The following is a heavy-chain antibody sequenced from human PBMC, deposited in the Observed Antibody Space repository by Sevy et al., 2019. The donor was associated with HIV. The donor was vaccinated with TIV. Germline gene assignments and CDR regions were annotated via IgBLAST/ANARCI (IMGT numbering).Heavy chain of an antibody. V-gene: IGHV1-18*01. CDR3: ARDKPQGVVIIPGSMWGGVDY. D-gene: IGHD2-2*01. J-gene: IGHJ4*02. CDR1: GYTFKTYG. Sequence: ASVKVSCKTFGYTFKTYGISWVRQAPGQGLEWMGWISAYSGDTNFAQKFQGRVTMTTDTSTSTAYMELSSLRSYDTAEYFCARDKPQGVVIIPGSMWGGVDYWGQGTVVTVSS. CDR2: ISAYSGDT.